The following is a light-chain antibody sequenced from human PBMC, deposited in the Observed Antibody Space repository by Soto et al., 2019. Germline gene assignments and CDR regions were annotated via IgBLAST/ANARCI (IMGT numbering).Light chain of an antibody. Sequence: EIVMTQSPATLSVSPVERATLSCRASQSVSINVAWYQQKPGQAPRLLIYGASTRATGIPARFSGSGSGTEFTRTISSLQSEDFAVYYCQQYNNWPPDTFGQGTKLEIK. J-gene: IGKJ2*01. CDR2: GAS. V-gene: IGKV3-15*01. CDR3: QQYNNWPPDT. CDR1: QSVSIN.